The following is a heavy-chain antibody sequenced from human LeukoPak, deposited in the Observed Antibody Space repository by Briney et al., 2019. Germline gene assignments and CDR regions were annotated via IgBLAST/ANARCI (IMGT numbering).Heavy chain of an antibody. Sequence: PGGSLRLSCAASGFTFSSYAMSWVRQAPGKGLEWVSGISGSGGSTDYADPVKGRFTISRDSSKNTLYLQMNSLRAEDTAVYYCAKEYYYDSSGYSDYWGQGILVTVSS. V-gene: IGHV3-23*01. CDR2: ISGSGGST. J-gene: IGHJ4*02. CDR1: GFTFSSYA. CDR3: AKEYYYDSSGYSDY. D-gene: IGHD3-22*01.